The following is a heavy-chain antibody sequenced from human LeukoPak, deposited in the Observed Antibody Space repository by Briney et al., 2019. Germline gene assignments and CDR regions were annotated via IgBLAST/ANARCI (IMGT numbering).Heavy chain of an antibody. Sequence: PSETLSLTCSVSGGSMNSYYWSWIRQSPGKGLEWIGYIYYSGSTNYNPSLKSRVTISVDTSKNQFSLKLSSVTAADTAVYYCARHVWLQPFNYWGQGTLVTVSS. CDR1: GGSMNSYY. J-gene: IGHJ4*02. CDR2: IYYSGST. V-gene: IGHV4-59*08. CDR3: ARHVWLQPFNY. D-gene: IGHD3-9*01.